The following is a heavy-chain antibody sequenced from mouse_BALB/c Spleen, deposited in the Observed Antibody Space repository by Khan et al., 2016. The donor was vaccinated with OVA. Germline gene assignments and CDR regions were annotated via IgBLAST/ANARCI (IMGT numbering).Heavy chain of an antibody. CDR2: INTYTGEP. Sequence: QIQLVQSGPELKKPGETVRISCKASGYTFTDHAMNWLKQAPGKDLKWMGWINTYTGEPTYTDDFKGRFAFSLETSAITAYLQINNLKNEDMATYCCAKGYWYFDVWGAGTTVTVSS. CDR1: GYTFTDHA. J-gene: IGHJ1*01. V-gene: IGHV9-1*02. CDR3: AKGYWYFDV.